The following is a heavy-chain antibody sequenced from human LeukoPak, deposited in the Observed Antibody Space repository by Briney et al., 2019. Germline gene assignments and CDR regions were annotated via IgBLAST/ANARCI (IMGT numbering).Heavy chain of an antibody. D-gene: IGHD7-27*01. CDR1: GFTFSSYA. J-gene: IGHJ4*02. CDR3: ARQTNWGASLTIDY. Sequence: GRSLRLSCAASGFTFSSYAMHWVRQAPGKGLEWVAVISYDGSNKYYADSVKGRFTISRDNSKNTLYLQMNSLRAEDTAVYYCARQTNWGASLTIDYWGQGTLVTVSS. V-gene: IGHV3-30-3*01. CDR2: ISYDGSNK.